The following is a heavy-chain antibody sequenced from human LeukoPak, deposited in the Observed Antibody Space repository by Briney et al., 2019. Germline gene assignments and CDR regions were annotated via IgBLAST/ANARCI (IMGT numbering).Heavy chain of an antibody. V-gene: IGHV4-59*01. CDR2: IYYSGST. J-gene: IGHJ3*02. Sequence: PSETLSLTCTVSGGSISSYYWSWIRQPPGKGLEWIGYIYYSGSTNYNPSLKSRVTISVDTSKNQFSLKLSSVTAADTAVYYCARFYSSSWHNEMDAFDIWGQGTMVTVSS. D-gene: IGHD6-13*01. CDR3: ARFYSSSWHNEMDAFDI. CDR1: GGSISSYY.